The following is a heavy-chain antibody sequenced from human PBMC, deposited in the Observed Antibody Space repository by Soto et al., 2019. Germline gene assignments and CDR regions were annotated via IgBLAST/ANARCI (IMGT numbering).Heavy chain of an antibody. V-gene: IGHV4-30-4*01. CDR1: GGSTSSDNY. CDR2: IYYSGNT. Sequence: SSETLSLTCTVSGGSTSSDNYWSWIRQPPGKGLEWIGHIYYSGNTDYNPSLKSRLAISIDTSKNQFSLKLSSVTAADTAVYFCAREGGESADGLYFFDSCGQGSLVTGSS. D-gene: IGHD3-16*01. J-gene: IGHJ4*02. CDR3: AREGGESADGLYFFDS.